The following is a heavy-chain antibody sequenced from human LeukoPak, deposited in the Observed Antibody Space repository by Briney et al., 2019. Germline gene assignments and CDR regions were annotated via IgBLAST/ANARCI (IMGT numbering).Heavy chain of an antibody. J-gene: IGHJ6*02. CDR2: IYYSEST. CDR1: GGSISSGDYY. D-gene: IGHD3-10*01. CDR3: VRVSGGSGSYHSGYYGMDV. Sequence: SQTLSLTCTVSGGSISSGDYYWSWIRQPPGKGLEWIGYIYYSESTYYNPSLRSRLTISGDAAKNQFSLKLSSVTAADTAVYYCVRVSGGSGSYHSGYYGMDVWGQGTTVTVSS. V-gene: IGHV4-30-4*01.